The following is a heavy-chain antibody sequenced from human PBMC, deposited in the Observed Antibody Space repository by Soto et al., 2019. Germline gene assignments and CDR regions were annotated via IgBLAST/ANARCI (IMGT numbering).Heavy chain of an antibody. J-gene: IGHJ4*02. CDR3: ARGDHVILLFGELFPSFDY. CDR1: GFTFSSYG. V-gene: IGHV3-33*01. D-gene: IGHD3-10*01. Sequence: QVQLVESGGGVVQPGRSLRLSCAASGFTFSSYGMHWVRQAPGKGLEWVAVIWYDGSNKYYADSVKGRFTISRDNSKNTVYLQMKRLRAEDTAVYYWARGDHVILLFGELFPSFDYWGQGTLVTVSS. CDR2: IWYDGSNK.